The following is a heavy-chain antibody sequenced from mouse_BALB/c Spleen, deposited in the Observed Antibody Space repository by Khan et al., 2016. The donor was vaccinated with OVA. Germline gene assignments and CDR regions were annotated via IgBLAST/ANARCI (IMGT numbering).Heavy chain of an antibody. CDR2: IYPYNGGT. CDR1: GYTFTDYN. CDR3: ARSRGPGYDYCFDY. V-gene: IGHV1S29*02. D-gene: IGHD2-4*01. Sequence: VQLQQSGPELVKPGASVKISCKASGYTFTDYNMHWVKQSHGQNLEWIGYIYPYNGGTGYNQKFKSKATLTVDNSSSTAYMEVRSLTSEDSAVYYCARSRGPGYDYCFDYWGQGTTLTVSS. J-gene: IGHJ2*01.